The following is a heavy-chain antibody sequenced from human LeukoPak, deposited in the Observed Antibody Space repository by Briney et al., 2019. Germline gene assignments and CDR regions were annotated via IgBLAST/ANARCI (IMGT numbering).Heavy chain of an antibody. CDR3: AKDGRAVAGPPDY. V-gene: IGHV3-30*18. J-gene: IGHJ4*02. D-gene: IGHD6-19*01. Sequence: PGRSLRLSCAASGFTFSSYGMHWVRQAPGKGLEWVAVISYDGSNKYYADSVKGRFTISRDNSKNTLYLQMNSLRAEDTAVYYCAKDGRAVAGPPDYWGQGTLVTVSS. CDR2: ISYDGSNK. CDR1: GFTFSSYG.